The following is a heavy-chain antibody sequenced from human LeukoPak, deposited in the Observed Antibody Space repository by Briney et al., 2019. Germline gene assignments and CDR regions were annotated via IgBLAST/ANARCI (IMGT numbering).Heavy chain of an antibody. Sequence: GGSLRLSCAASGFTFDDYAMHWVRQAPGQGLEWVSLISGDGGSKYYADSVKGRFTISRDNSKNSLYLQMNSLRTEDTALYYCAKVKDRSGIFRLDYWGQGTLVTVSS. CDR2: ISGDGGSK. D-gene: IGHD1-26*01. V-gene: IGHV3-43*02. CDR1: GFTFDDYA. J-gene: IGHJ4*02. CDR3: AKVKDRSGIFRLDY.